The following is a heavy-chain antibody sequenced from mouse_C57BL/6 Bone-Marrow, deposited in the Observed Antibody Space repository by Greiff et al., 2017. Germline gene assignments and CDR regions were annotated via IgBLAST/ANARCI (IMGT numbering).Heavy chain of an antibody. CDR3: ARRHYYGSSSRWFAY. J-gene: IGHJ3*01. D-gene: IGHD1-1*01. Sequence: QVQLKESGPGLVQPSQCLSITCTVSGFSLTSYGVHWVRQSPGKGLEWLGVICSGGGTDYNAAFISSQSISKNNSTNNYFYKMNSRQADETAIYYCARRHYYGSSSRWFAYWGQGTLVTVSA. CDR1: GFSLTSYG. V-gene: IGHV2-2*01. CDR2: ICSGGGT.